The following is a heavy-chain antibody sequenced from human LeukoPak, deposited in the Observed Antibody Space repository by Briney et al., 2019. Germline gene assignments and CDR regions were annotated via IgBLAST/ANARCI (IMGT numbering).Heavy chain of an antibody. Sequence: GGSLRLSCAASGFTFSSYWMHWVRQAPGKGLAWVSRINTDGSTTNYADSVKGRFTISRDNAKNTLYLQMNSLRAEDAAVYYCARGRYYDSSGHGAFDIWGQGTMVTVSS. V-gene: IGHV3-74*01. D-gene: IGHD3-22*01. CDR2: INTDGSTT. CDR1: GFTFSSYW. CDR3: ARGRYYDSSGHGAFDI. J-gene: IGHJ3*02.